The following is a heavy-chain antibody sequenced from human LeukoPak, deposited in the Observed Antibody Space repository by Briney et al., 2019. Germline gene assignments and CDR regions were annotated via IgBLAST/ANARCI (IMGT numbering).Heavy chain of an antibody. V-gene: IGHV1-18*01. J-gene: IGHJ4*02. Sequence: ASVKVSCKASGYTFTSYGISWVRQAPGQGLEWMGWISAYNGNTNYAQKLQGRVTMTTDTSTSTAYRELRSLRSDDTAVYYCARDKGYSSGPADWGQGTLVTVSS. D-gene: IGHD6-19*01. CDR1: GYTFTSYG. CDR2: ISAYNGNT. CDR3: ARDKGYSSGPAD.